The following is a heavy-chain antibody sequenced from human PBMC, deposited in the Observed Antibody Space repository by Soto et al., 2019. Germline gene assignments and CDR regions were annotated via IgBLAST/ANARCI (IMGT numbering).Heavy chain of an antibody. V-gene: IGHV1-18*01. Sequence: QVHLVQSGAEVQKPGASVKVSCKASGYTFTSYGITWVRQAPGQGLEWMGWISAHNGNTDYAQKLQGRVIVTRDTSTSTAYMELRSLISEDTAVYYCARGRYGDYWGQGALVTVSS. CDR2: ISAHNGNT. J-gene: IGHJ4*02. D-gene: IGHD1-1*01. CDR3: ARGRYGDY. CDR1: GYTFTSYG.